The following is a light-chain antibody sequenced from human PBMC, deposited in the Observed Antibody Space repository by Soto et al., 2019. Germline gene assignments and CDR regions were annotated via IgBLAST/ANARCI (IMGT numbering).Light chain of an antibody. V-gene: IGKV3-11*01. CDR2: DAS. CDR3: QQRNNWPLT. Sequence: EIVLTQSPATLSLSPGERATLSCRASQSVSSHLAWYQQKPGQAPRLLIYDASTRATGIPARFSGSGSGTDFTLTITSLEPEDFAVYCCQQRNNWPLTFGGGTKVEIK. J-gene: IGKJ4*01. CDR1: QSVSSH.